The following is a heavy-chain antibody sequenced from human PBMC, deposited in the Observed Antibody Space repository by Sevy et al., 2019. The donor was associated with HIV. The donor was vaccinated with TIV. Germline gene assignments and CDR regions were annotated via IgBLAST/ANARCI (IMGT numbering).Heavy chain of an antibody. CDR3: ARATSRDGYNLNWFDH. V-gene: IGHV4-59*01. CDR2: IYYSGST. J-gene: IGHJ5*02. CDR1: GGSISSYY. D-gene: IGHD5-12*01. Sequence: SETLSLTCTVSGGSISSYYWSWTRQPPGKGLEWIGYIYYSGSTNYNPSLKSRVTISVDTSKNQFSLKLSSVSAADTAVYYCARATSRDGYNLNWFDHWGQGTLVTVSS.